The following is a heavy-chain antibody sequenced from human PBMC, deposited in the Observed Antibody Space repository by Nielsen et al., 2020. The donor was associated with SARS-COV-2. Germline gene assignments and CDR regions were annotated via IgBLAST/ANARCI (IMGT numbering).Heavy chain of an antibody. V-gene: IGHV3-33*01. CDR1: GFTFSSYG. D-gene: IGHD6-13*01. Sequence: GESLKISCAASGFTFSSYGMHWVRQAPGKGLEWVAVIWCDGSNKYYADSVKGRFTISRDNSKNTLYLQMNSLRAEDTAVYYCASAAAGMVPFDYWGQGTLVTVSS. CDR3: ASAAAGMVPFDY. CDR2: IWCDGSNK. J-gene: IGHJ4*02.